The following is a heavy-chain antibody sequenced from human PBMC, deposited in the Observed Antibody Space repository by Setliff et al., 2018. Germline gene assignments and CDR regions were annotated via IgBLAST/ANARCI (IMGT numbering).Heavy chain of an antibody. CDR2: IYTSWST. D-gene: IGHD2-2*02. CDR3: ARVSGFLYVDV. CDR1: DDSIGSRTYY. J-gene: IGHJ6*04. Sequence: ASETLSLTCTVSDDSIGSRTYYWSWIRQPAGKGLEWIGHIYTSWSTVYNPSLQSRVTISVDTSKNQFSLSLSSVTAADTAVYYCARVSGFLYVDVWGKGTTVTVSS. V-gene: IGHV4-61*09.